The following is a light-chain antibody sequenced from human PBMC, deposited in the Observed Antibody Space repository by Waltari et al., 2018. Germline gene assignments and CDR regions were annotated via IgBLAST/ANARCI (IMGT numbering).Light chain of an antibody. V-gene: IGLV2-14*01. CDR3: TSYITTRGDWV. Sequence: QSALTQPASVSGSPGQSITISCTGTSSDVGGYYLVSWHQKHPGKAPKLIIYEVSTLPSGVSNRFSGSKSGNTASLTISGLQAEDEADYYCTSYITTRGDWVFGGGTKLTVL. J-gene: IGLJ3*02. CDR1: SSDVGGYYL. CDR2: EVS.